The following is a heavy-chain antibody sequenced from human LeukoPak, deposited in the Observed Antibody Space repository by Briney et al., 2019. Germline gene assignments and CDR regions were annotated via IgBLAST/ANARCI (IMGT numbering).Heavy chain of an antibody. CDR3: VKSGTFFLYYFDS. D-gene: IGHD1-26*01. Sequence: GGSLRLSCTASGFTFSNYAVSWARQAPGKGLEWISGISGSSDTTYYADAVKGRFTISRDNSKNTLFLQMSSLRAEDTAVYYCVKSGTFFLYYFDSWGQGTQLTVSS. V-gene: IGHV3-23*01. J-gene: IGHJ4*02. CDR2: ISGSSDTT. CDR1: GFTFSNYA.